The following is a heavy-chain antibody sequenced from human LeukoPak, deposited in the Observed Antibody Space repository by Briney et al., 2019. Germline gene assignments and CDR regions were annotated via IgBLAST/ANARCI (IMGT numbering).Heavy chain of an antibody. CDR3: ARTAYYYDSSGYYYNY. D-gene: IGHD3-22*01. CDR1: GGTFSSYA. Sequence: SVKVSCKASGGTFSSYAISWVRQAPGQGLKWMGGIIPIFGTADYAQKFQGRVTITADESTSTAYMELSSLRSEDTAVYYCARTAYYYDSSGYYYNYWGQGALVTVSS. CDR2: IIPIFGTA. V-gene: IGHV1-69*13. J-gene: IGHJ4*02.